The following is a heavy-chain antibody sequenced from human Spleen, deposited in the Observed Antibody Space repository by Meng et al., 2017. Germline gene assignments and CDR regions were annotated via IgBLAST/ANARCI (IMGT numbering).Heavy chain of an antibody. CDR3: AREEDDSTTYNFYGMDV. J-gene: IGHJ6*02. CDR1: GFTFSTYT. D-gene: IGHD2/OR15-2a*01. V-gene: IGHV3-21*01. Sequence: GESLKISCAASGFTFSTYTITWVRQAPGKGLEWVSSISGSSAYFFYADSVKGRFTISRDNAKNSVYLQMNSLRAEDTAVYYCAREEDDSTTYNFYGMDVWGQGTTVTVSS. CDR2: ISGSSAYF.